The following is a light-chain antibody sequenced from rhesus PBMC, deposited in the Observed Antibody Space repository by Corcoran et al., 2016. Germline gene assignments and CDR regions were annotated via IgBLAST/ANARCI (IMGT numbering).Light chain of an antibody. CDR3: PHYYVNPFT. CDR2: AAS. CDR1: QNIYSN. V-gene: IGKV1S12*01. Sequence: DIQMTQSPSALSASVGDRVTISCRASQNIYSNLAWYQQKPGKAPKLLIYAASSLQTGIPSRFSGSGSGTDFTLTISSLQPEDSTAYYCPHYYVNPFTFGPVTKLDIK. J-gene: IGKJ3*01.